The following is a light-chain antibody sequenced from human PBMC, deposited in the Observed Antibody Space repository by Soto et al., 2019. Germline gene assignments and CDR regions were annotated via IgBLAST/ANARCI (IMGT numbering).Light chain of an antibody. CDR1: QSVSSSY. CDR3: QQYDSSPFT. J-gene: IGKJ3*01. Sequence: EIVLTQSPGTLSLSPGERATLSCRASQSVSSSYLAWYQQRPGQAPRLLIYGASRRATGIPDRFSGSGSGTDFTLTISRLEPEDFAVYYCQQYDSSPFTFGPGTKVDVK. V-gene: IGKV3-20*01. CDR2: GAS.